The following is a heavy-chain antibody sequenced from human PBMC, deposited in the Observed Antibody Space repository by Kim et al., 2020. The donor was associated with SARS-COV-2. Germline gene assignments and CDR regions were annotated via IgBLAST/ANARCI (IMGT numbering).Heavy chain of an antibody. V-gene: IGHV3-30*18. Sequence: GGSLRLSCAASGFTFSSYGMHWVRQAPGKGLGWVAVISYDGSNKYYADSVKGRFTISRDNSKNTLYLQMNSLRAEDTAVYYCAKVAKSGSSRGYYFDYWGQGTLVTVSS. CDR3: AKVAKSGSSRGYYFDY. J-gene: IGHJ4*02. CDR1: GFTFSSYG. D-gene: IGHD1-26*01. CDR2: ISYDGSNK.